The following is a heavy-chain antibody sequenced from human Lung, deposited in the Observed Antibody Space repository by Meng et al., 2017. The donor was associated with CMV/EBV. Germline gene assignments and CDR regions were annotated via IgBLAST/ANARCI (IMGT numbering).Heavy chain of an antibody. J-gene: IGHJ5*02. CDR3: TADHGSGRYS. Sequence: LSCAASGFIFNTDWMHWVRQATGKGLVWVSRINPDGRSTTYAESVKGRFTISRDNAKNTLYLQMNSLRDEDTAVYYCTADHGSGRYSWGQGTLVTVSS. CDR2: INPDGRST. CDR1: GFIFNTDW. V-gene: IGHV3-74*03. D-gene: IGHD3-10*01.